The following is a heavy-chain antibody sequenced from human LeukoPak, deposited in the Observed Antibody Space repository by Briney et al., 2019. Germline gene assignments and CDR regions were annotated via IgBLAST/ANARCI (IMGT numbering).Heavy chain of an antibody. Sequence: SETLSLTCTVSGGSINSNSHHWGWIRQPPGKGLEWIGSVYYNGHTYYNPSLKSRVTISVDTSKNQFSLKLTSVTAADTAVYYCARLEWGSGGCGSFDYWGQGTLVTVSS. D-gene: IGHD1-26*01. V-gene: IGHV4-39*01. CDR3: ARLEWGSGGCGSFDY. CDR1: GGSINSNSHH. CDR2: VYYNGHT. J-gene: IGHJ4*02.